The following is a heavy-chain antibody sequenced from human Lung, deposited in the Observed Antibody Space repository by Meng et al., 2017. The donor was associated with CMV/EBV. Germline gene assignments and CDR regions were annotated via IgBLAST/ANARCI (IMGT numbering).Heavy chain of an antibody. CDR1: GGSFSGYY. V-gene: IGHV4-34*01. D-gene: IGHD2/OR15-2a*01. CDR3: ARGFLSFVRVFDY. Sequence: VQLQQWGAGRLMPSETLSLTCAVYGGSFSGYYWSWTRQPPGKGLEWIGEINHSGSTNYNPSLKSRVTISVDTSKNQFSLKLSSVTAADTAVYYCARGFLSFVRVFDYWGQGTLVTVSS. J-gene: IGHJ4*02. CDR2: INHSGST.